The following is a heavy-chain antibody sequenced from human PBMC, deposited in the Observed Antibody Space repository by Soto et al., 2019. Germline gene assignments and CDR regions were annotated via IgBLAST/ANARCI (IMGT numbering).Heavy chain of an antibody. D-gene: IGHD3-16*02. V-gene: IGHV4-61*01. CDR1: GGSVNSGSYY. J-gene: IGHJ5*02. CDR2: IYYSGST. Sequence: SETLSLTCSLSGGSVNSGSYYWSWIRQPPGKALEWIGYIYYSGSTDYNPSLKSRVTISVDTSKNQFSLKLSSVTAADTAVYYCAXVIWGSYRHPISNWFDPWGQGTLVTVSS. CDR3: AXVIWGSYRHPISNWFDP.